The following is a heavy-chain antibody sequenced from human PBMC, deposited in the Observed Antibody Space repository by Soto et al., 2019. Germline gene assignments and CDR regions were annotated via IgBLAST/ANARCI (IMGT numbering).Heavy chain of an antibody. V-gene: IGHV3-23*01. CDR1: GFTFSNYA. Sequence: SLRLSCAASGFTFSNYAMIWVRHAPGEGLEWVSTLTAGGGDTYYAESVKGRFTISRDNSKNTLYMQMNSLRAEDTALYYCAKKESDDSGTYLYHFDRWGQGTRVTV. J-gene: IGHJ4*02. D-gene: IGHD3-10*01. CDR3: AKKESDDSGTYLYHFDR. CDR2: LTAGGGDT.